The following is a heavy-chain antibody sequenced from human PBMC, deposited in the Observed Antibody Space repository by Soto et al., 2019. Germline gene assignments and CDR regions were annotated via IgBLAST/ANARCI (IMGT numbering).Heavy chain of an antibody. CDR3: ARELLGMGVFDS. CDR1: DGSISSYY. CDR2: IYHNGNT. V-gene: IGHV4-59*01. D-gene: IGHD3-10*01. Sequence: SETLSLTCTVSDGSISSYYWSWIRQPPGKGLEWMGYIYHNGNTNYNPSLKSRVTQSIDTSKNQFSLRLSSVTAADTAMYYCARELLGMGVFDSWGQGTLVTVSS. J-gene: IGHJ4*02.